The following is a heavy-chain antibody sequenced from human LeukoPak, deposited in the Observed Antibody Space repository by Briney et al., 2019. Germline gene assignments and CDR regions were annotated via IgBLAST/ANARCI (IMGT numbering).Heavy chain of an antibody. CDR3: ARPRGCGSARCNNFDY. J-gene: IGHJ4*02. CDR1: GFTFSSYA. CDR2: ISGSGGST. D-gene: IGHD2-2*01. V-gene: IGHV3-23*01. Sequence: PGGSLRLSCAASGFTFSSYAMSWVRQAPGKGLEWVSAISGSGGSTYYADSVKGRFTISRDNSKNTLYLQLNSLRPEDSAVYYCARPRGCGSARCNNFDYWGQGTLVTVSS.